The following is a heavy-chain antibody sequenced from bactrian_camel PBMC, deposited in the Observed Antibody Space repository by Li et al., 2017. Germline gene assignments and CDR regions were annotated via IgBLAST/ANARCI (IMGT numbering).Heavy chain of an antibody. Sequence: HVQLVESGGGSVQAGGSVRLSCAVSGYTFNTYSWFRQAPGQEREGVAAIDTGDGSTYYLNSVEGRFTISHDNAKNTLYLQMNSLKPEDTAIYYCAAAKGLPDLLRGGYLSARSYNYWGRGTQVTVS. J-gene: IGHJ4*01. CDR1: GYTFNTYS. V-gene: IGHV3S1*01. CDR3: AAAKGLPDLLRGGYLSARSYNY. CDR2: IDTGDGST. D-gene: IGHD3*01.